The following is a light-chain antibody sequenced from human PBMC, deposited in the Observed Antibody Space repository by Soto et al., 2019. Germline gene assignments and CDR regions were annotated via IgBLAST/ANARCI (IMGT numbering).Light chain of an antibody. CDR2: LTS. V-gene: IGKV3D-20*02. Sequence: EIVLTQSPGTLSLSPGERATLSCRASQSVSSNHLAWYQQRPGQSPRRLIYLTSNRAAGVPSRFSAWGSETDFTLTISDVQPEDFEVYYCHQRQSWHRKFCQGTKVDI. CDR3: HQRQSWHRK. J-gene: IGKJ1*01. CDR1: QSVSSNH.